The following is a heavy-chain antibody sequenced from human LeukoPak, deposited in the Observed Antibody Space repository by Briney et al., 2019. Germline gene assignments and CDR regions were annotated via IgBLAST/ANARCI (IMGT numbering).Heavy chain of an antibody. J-gene: IGHJ5*02. CDR2: ISSSSSTI. V-gene: IGHV3-48*01. CDR3: ARPRVGATGWFDP. Sequence: GGSLRLSCAASGFSFSSYSMNWVRQAPGKGLEWVSYISSSSSTIYYADSVKGRFTISRDNAKNSLYLQMNSLRAEDTAVYYCARPRVGATGWFDPWGQGTLVIVSS. D-gene: IGHD1-26*01. CDR1: GFSFSSYS.